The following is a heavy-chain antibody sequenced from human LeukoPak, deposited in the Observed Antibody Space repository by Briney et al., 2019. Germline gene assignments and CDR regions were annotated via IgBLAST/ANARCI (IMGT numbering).Heavy chain of an antibody. Sequence: ASVKVSCKASGYTFTSYYMHWVRQAPGQGLEWTGIINPSGGSTSYAQKFQGRVTMTRDMSTSTVYMELSSLRSEDTAVYYCARDGRGDYGDYRAFDIWGQGTMVTVSS. CDR1: GYTFTSYY. J-gene: IGHJ3*02. D-gene: IGHD4-17*01. CDR3: ARDGRGDYGDYRAFDI. CDR2: INPSGGST. V-gene: IGHV1-46*01.